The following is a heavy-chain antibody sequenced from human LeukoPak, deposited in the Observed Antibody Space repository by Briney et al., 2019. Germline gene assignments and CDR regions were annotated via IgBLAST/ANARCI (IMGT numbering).Heavy chain of an antibody. CDR1: GYSFTSYW. CDR3: ARRYYYDSSGYLFDAFDI. V-gene: IGHV5-51*01. D-gene: IGHD3-22*01. Sequence: PRESLKISCKGSGYSFTSYWIGWVRQMPGKGLEWMGIIYPGDSDTRYSPSFQGQVTISADKSISTAYLQWSSLKASDTAMYYCARRYYYDSSGYLFDAFDIWGQGTMVTVSS. J-gene: IGHJ3*02. CDR2: IYPGDSDT.